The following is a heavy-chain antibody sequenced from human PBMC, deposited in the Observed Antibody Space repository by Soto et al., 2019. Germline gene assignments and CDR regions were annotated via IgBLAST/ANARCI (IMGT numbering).Heavy chain of an antibody. Sequence: EVQLVESGGGLVQPGGSLRLSCAASGFTFSTYWMTWVRQAPGKGLEWVAHVKQDGSEKYNVDSVKGRFTISRDNAKNSLYRKRKSRRAEDTAVNYCGRGGEPPYVRLPGFYGAQGIRVTVSS. J-gene: IGHJ4*02. CDR2: VKQDGSEK. V-gene: IGHV3-7*04. CDR3: GRGGEPPYVRLPGFY. CDR1: GFTFSTYW. D-gene: IGHD3-10*02.